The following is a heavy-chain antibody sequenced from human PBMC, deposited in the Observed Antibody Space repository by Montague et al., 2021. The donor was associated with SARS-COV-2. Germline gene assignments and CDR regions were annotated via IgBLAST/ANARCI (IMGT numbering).Heavy chain of an antibody. J-gene: IGHJ3*02. Sequence: SETLSLTCVISGGSLSNYSWRRIRRPPGKGLEWVGEGNQSGTTIYNPSVKSGVTISEDTSKNQFYLRLNSVTAADTAVYYCARGRRPVVVPGAGPAGRAFDIWGQGTMVTVSS. CDR1: GGSLSNYS. V-gene: IGHV4-34*01. CDR2: GNQSGTT. D-gene: IGHD2-2*01. CDR3: ARGRRPVVVPGAGPAGRAFDI.